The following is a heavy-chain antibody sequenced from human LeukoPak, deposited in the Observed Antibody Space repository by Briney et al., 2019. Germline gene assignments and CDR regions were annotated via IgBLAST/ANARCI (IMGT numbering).Heavy chain of an antibody. CDR1: GGSISSSNYY. J-gene: IGHJ4*02. V-gene: IGHV4-39*07. D-gene: IGHD3-16*01. Sequence: SETLSLTCTVSGGSISSSNYYWGWIRQPPGKGLEWIGSIYYSGSTYYKPSLKSRVTISADTSKNQFSLKLNSLTTADTAVYYCTRGAGWLIDYWGQGILVTVSS. CDR3: TRGAGWLIDY. CDR2: IYYSGST.